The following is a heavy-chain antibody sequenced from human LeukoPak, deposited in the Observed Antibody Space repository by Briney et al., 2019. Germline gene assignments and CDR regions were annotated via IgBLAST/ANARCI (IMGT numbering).Heavy chain of an antibody. J-gene: IGHJ3*02. Sequence: GGSLRLSCAASGFTFSSYAMSWVRQAPGKGLEWVSAISGSGGSTYYADSVKGRFTISRDNSKNTLYLQMNSLRADDTAVYYCAKDRIRAGIAAAGTVAFDIWGQGTMVTVSS. CDR1: GFTFSSYA. CDR3: AKDRIRAGIAAAGTVAFDI. D-gene: IGHD6-13*01. V-gene: IGHV3-23*01. CDR2: ISGSGGST.